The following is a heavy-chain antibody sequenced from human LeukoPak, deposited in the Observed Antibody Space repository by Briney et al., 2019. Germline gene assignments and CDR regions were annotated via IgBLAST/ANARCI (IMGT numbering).Heavy chain of an antibody. CDR1: GGSFSGYY. J-gene: IGHJ4*02. CDR2: INHSGST. CDR3: AVGDAGFDY. Sequence: SETLSLICAVYGGSFSGYYWSWIRQPPGKGLEWIGEINHSGSTNYNPSLKSRVTISVDTSKNQFSLKLSSVAAADTAVYYCAVGDAGFDYWGQGTLVTVSS. V-gene: IGHV4-34*01.